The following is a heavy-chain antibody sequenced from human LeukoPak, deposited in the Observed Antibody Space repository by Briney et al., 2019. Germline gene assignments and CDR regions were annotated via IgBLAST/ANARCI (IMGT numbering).Heavy chain of an antibody. CDR1: DFTFSSYT. CDR2: ITSGSSTI. D-gene: IGHD3-16*01. J-gene: IGHJ5*02. V-gene: IGHV3-48*04. CDR3: ARETYVGAPFDP. Sequence: GGSLRLSCAASDFTFSSYTMHWVRQAPGKGLEWVSDITSGSSTIDYADSVKGRVTISRDNAKKSLYLQMNSLRAEDTAVYYCARETYVGAPFDPWGQGTLVLVSS.